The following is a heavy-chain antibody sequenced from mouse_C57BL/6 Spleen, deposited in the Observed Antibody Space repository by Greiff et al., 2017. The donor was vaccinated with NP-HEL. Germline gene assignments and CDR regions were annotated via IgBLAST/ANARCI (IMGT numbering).Heavy chain of an antibody. V-gene: IGHV1-18*01. J-gene: IGHJ1*03. CDR2: INPNNGGT. CDR3: ARRLWLRRDFDV. D-gene: IGHD2-2*01. CDR1: GYTFTDYN. Sequence: EVKLVESGPELVKPGASVKIPCKASGYTFTDYNMDWVKQSHGKSLEWIGDINPNNGGTIYNQKFKGKATLTVDKSSSTAYMELRSLTSEDTAVYYCARRLWLRRDFDVWGTGTTVTVSS.